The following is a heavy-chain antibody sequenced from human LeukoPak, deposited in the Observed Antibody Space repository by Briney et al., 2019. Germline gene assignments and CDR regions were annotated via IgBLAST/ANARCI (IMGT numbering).Heavy chain of an antibody. CDR2: IYYSGST. V-gene: IGHV4-59*01. Sequence: PSETLSLTCTVSGGSISSYYWSWIRQPPGKGLEWIGYIYYSGSTNYNPSLKSRVTISVDTSKNQFSLKLSSATAADTAVYYCARQWELRGFDYWGQGTLVTVSS. J-gene: IGHJ4*02. CDR3: ARQWELRGFDY. CDR1: GGSISSYY. D-gene: IGHD1-26*01.